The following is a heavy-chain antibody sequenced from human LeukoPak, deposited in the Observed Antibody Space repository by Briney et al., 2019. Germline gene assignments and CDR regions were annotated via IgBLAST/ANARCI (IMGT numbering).Heavy chain of an antibody. CDR3: ARGPRSYYGSGSYTWFDP. CDR1: GYTFTGYY. J-gene: IGHJ5*02. V-gene: IGHV1-2*06. CDR2: IIPNSGGT. Sequence: ASVKVSCKASGYTFTGYYMHWVRQAPGQGLEWMGRIIPNSGGTNYAQKFQGRVTMTRDTSISTAYMELSRLRSDDTAVYYCARGPRSYYGSGSYTWFDPWGQGTLVTVSS. D-gene: IGHD3-10*01.